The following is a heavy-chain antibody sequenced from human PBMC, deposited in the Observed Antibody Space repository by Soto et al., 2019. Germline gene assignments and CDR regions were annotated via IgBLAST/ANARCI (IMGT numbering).Heavy chain of an antibody. CDR2: INHSGST. CDR1: GGSIISYY. J-gene: IGHJ6*02. D-gene: IGHD3-10*01. V-gene: IGHV4-34*01. CDR3: ARALLVSYGSGSYYKDYYYYGMDV. Sequence: SETLSLTCTVSGGSIISYYWSWIRQPPGKGLEWIGEINHSGSTNYNPSLKSRVTISVDTSKNQFSLKLSSVTAADTAVYYCARALLVSYGSGSYYKDYYYYGMDVWGQGTTVT.